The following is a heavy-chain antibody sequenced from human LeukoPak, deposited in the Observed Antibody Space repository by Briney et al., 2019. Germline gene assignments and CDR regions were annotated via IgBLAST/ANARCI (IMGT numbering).Heavy chain of an antibody. CDR1: GFTFSSYW. J-gene: IGHJ6*03. D-gene: IGHD2-2*01. CDR2: IKQDGSEK. V-gene: IGHV3-7*01. Sequence: GGSLRLSCAASGFTFSSYWMSWVRQAPGKGLEWVANIKQDGSEKYCVDSVKGRFTISRDNAKNSLYLQMNSLRAEDTAVYYCARARIVVVPAAIRYYYYYYMDVWGKGTTVTVSS. CDR3: ARARIVVVPAAIRYYYYYYMDV.